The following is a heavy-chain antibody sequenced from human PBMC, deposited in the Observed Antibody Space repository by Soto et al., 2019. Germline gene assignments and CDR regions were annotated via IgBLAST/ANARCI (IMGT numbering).Heavy chain of an antibody. CDR2: ISSSSSTI. J-gene: IGHJ4*02. CDR3: ARDGGGIAVAGPFDY. Sequence: PGGSLRLSCAASGFTFSSYSMNWVRQAPGKGLEWVSYISSSSSTIYYADSVKGRFTISRDNAKNSLYLQMNSLRAEDTAVYYCARDGGGIAVAGPFDYWGQGTLVTVSS. CDR1: GFTFSSYS. D-gene: IGHD6-19*01. V-gene: IGHV3-48*01.